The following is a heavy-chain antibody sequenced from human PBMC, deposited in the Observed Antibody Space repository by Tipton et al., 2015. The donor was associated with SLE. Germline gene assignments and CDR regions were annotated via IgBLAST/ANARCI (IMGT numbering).Heavy chain of an antibody. CDR3: AREPVYYYYYMDV. V-gene: IGHV4-39*07. J-gene: IGHJ6*03. CDR2: INHSGST. CDR1: DGSISSTNYY. Sequence: TLSLTCTVSDGSISSTNYYWGWIRQPPGKGLEWIGEINHSGSTNYNPSLKSRVTISVDTSKNQFSLKLSSVTAADTAVYYCAREPVYYYYYMDVWGKGTTVTVSS.